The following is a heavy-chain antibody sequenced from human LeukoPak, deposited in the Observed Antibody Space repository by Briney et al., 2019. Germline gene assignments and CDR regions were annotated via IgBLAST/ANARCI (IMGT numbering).Heavy chain of an antibody. CDR2: IYYSGST. J-gene: IGHJ5*02. D-gene: IGHD3-22*01. V-gene: IGHV4-39*01. Sequence: PSETLSLTCTVSGGSISSSSYYWGWIRQPPGKGLEWIGSIYYSGSTYYNPSLKSRVTISVDTSKNQFSLKLSSVTATDTAVYYCARHLFRVNYYDSSDYYLNWFDPWGQGTLVTVSS. CDR3: ARHLFRVNYYDSSDYYLNWFDP. CDR1: GGSISSSSYY.